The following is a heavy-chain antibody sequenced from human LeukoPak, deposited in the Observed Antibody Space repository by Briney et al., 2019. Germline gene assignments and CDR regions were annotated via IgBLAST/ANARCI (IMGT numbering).Heavy chain of an antibody. J-gene: IGHJ4*02. V-gene: IGHV3-30*02. D-gene: IGHD3-22*01. CDR2: IRYDGSNK. Sequence: PGGSPRLSCAASGFTFSSYGMHWVRQAPGKGLEWVAFIRYDGSNKYYADSVKGRFTISRDNSKNTLYLQMNSLRAEDTAVYYCAKDRYYYDSSGYPIFDYWGQGTLVTVSS. CDR3: AKDRYYYDSSGYPIFDY. CDR1: GFTFSSYG.